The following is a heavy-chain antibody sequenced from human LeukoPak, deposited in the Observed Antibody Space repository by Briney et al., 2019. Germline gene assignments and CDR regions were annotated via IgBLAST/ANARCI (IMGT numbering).Heavy chain of an antibody. D-gene: IGHD5-24*01. V-gene: IGHV4-59*08. J-gene: IGHJ4*02. CDR1: GGSISSYY. Sequence: SETLSLTCTVSGGSISSYYWSWIRQPPGKGLEWIGYIHYSGSTNYNPSLKSRVTISVDTSKNQFSLKLNSVTAADTAVYYCARGRDGYNFLNRGEYYYFDYWGQGTLVTVSS. CDR2: IHYSGST. CDR3: ARGRDGYNFLNRGEYYYFDY.